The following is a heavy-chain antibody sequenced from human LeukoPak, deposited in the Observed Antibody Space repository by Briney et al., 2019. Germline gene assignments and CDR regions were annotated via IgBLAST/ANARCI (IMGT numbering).Heavy chain of an antibody. V-gene: IGHV3-30-3*02. Sequence: GGSLRLSCAASGFTFSSYAMHWVRQAPGKGLEWVAVISYDGSNKYYADSVKGRFTISRDNSKNTLYLQMNSLRAEDTAVYYCAKSHGDEYYYYYGMDVWGQGTTVTVSS. CDR3: AKSHGDEYYYYYGMDV. D-gene: IGHD4-17*01. J-gene: IGHJ6*02. CDR1: GFTFSSYA. CDR2: ISYDGSNK.